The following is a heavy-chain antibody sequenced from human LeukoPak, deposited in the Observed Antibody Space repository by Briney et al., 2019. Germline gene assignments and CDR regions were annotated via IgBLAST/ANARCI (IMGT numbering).Heavy chain of an antibody. CDR1: GGSISSSSYY. CDR3: ARDGYSNYGAFYY. CDR2: IYYSGST. V-gene: IGHV4-39*01. D-gene: IGHD4-11*01. J-gene: IGHJ4*02. Sequence: SETLSLTCTVSGGSISSSSYYWGWIRQPPGKGLEWIGSIYYSGSTYYNPSLKSRVTISVDTSKNQFSLKLSSVTAADTAVYYCARDGYSNYGAFYYWGQGTLVTVSS.